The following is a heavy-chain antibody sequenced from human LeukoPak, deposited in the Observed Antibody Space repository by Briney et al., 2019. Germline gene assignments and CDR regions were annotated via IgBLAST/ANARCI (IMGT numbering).Heavy chain of an antibody. V-gene: IGHV3-30*02. CDR2: IRYDGSNN. D-gene: IGHD6-13*01. CDR3: ARGIAAAGNPEYFQH. Sequence: PGGSLRLSCAASGFTFSSYGMHWVRQAPGKGLEWVAFIRYDGSNNYYADSVKGRFTISRDNSKNTVYLQMNSLRAEDTAVYYCARGIAAAGNPEYFQHWGQGTLVTVSS. J-gene: IGHJ1*01. CDR1: GFTFSSYG.